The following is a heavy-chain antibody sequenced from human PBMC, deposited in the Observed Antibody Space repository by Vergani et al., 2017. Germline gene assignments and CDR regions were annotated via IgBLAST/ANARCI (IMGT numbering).Heavy chain of an antibody. D-gene: IGHD3-3*01. CDR3: ARALYYDFWSGYYLDV. CDR1: GFTFSSYA. J-gene: IGHJ6*04. V-gene: IGHV3-23*01. Sequence: EVQLLESGGGLVQPGGSLRLSCAASGFTFSSYAMSWVRQAPGKGLEWVSAISGSGGSTYYADSVKGRFTISSDNSKNTLYLQMNSLRAEDTAVYYCARALYYDFWSGYYLDVWGKGTTVTVSS. CDR2: ISGSGGST.